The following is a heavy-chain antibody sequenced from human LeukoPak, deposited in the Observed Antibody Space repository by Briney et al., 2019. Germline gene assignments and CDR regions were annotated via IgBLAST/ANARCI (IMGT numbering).Heavy chain of an antibody. J-gene: IGHJ4*02. D-gene: IGHD5-12*01. CDR2: IYYSGST. CDR3: ARDIRERWLQFFDY. CDR1: GGSISSSSYY. Sequence: SETLSLTCTVSGGSISSSSYYWGWIRQPPGKGLEWIGNIYYSGSTNYNPSLKSRFTISVDTSKDQFSLKLSSVTAADTAVYYCARDIRERWLQFFDYWGQGTLVTVSS. V-gene: IGHV4-39*07.